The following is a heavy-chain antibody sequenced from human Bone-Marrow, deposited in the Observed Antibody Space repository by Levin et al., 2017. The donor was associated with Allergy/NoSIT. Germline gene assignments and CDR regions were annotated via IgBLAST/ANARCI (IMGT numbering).Heavy chain of an antibody. J-gene: IGHJ4*02. V-gene: IGHV3-30*04. Sequence: GGSLRLSCAASGFTFTSHAIHWVRRAPGKGLEWVAVIASDGRDKHYADSVKGRFTISRDNSKNTLNLQMNSLRADDTAVYYCARDLKRAANYYFDYWGQGTLVTVSS. CDR3: ARDLKRAANYYFDY. CDR2: IASDGRDK. CDR1: GFTFTSHA. D-gene: IGHD5-24*01.